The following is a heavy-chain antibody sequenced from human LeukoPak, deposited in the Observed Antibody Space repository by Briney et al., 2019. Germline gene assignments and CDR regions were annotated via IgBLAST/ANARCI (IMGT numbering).Heavy chain of an antibody. CDR1: GFTFSSYX. Sequence: GGSLRLSCAASGFTFSSYXMSWARQAPGKGXXXXSGISGNGGGTYYADSVKGRFTISRDNSKNTLYLQMNSLRAEDTAVYYCAKSFGYSRSWFDYWGQGTPVTVSS. CDR3: AKSFGYSRSWFDY. D-gene: IGHD6-13*01. J-gene: IGHJ4*02. CDR2: ISGNGGGT. V-gene: IGHV3-23*01.